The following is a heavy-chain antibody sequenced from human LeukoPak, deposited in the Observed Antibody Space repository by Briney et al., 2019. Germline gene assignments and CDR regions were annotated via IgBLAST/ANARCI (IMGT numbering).Heavy chain of an antibody. CDR3: ARLYGSGSSLYFDY. D-gene: IGHD3-10*01. Sequence: SETLSLTCTVSGYSISSGYYWGWIRQPPGKGLEWIGSIYHSGSTYYNPSLKSRVTISVDTSKNQFSLKLSSVTAADTAVYYCARLYGSGSSLYFDYWGQGTLVTVSS. V-gene: IGHV4-38-2*02. CDR1: GYSISSGYY. J-gene: IGHJ4*02. CDR2: IYHSGST.